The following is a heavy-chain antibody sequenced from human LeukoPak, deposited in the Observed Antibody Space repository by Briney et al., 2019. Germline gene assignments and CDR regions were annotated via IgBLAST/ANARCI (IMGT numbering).Heavy chain of an antibody. CDR1: GFIFSNYG. V-gene: IGHV3-30*02. CDR3: SREASEAFDI. CDR2: IRYDGNLQ. Sequence: GGSLTLSCAASGFIFSNYGFHWVRQAPGKGLEWVAVIRYDGNLQYHADSVKGRFTVSKDNFKDTLYPHMNGLRPEDSAVYYCSREASEAFDIWGQGSMVTVS. J-gene: IGHJ3*02.